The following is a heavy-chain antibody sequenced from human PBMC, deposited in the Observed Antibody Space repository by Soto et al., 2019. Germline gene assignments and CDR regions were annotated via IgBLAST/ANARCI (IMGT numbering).Heavy chain of an antibody. CDR2: IRSKAYGGTT. J-gene: IGHJ6*02. CDR3: TSTGIAAAGTGGDYYYGMDV. Sequence: PGGSLRLSCAASGFTVSSNYMSWVRQAPGKGLEWVGFIRSKAYGGTTEYAASVKGRFTISRDDSKSIAYLQMNSLKTEDTAVYYCTSTGIAAAGTGGDYYYGMDVWGQGTTVTVSS. CDR1: GFTVSSNY. V-gene: IGHV3-49*04. D-gene: IGHD6-13*01.